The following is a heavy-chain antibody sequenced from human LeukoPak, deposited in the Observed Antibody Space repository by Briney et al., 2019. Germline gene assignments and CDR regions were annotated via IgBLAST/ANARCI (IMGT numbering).Heavy chain of an antibody. Sequence: KPSETLSLTCTVSGXSITSGGYYWSWIRQHPGKGLEWIGYISSSGSTYYNPSLKSRVTISLDTSKNQFSLNLSSVSAADTAVYYCARDIWNYYFDYWGRGTLVSVSS. CDR1: GXSITSGGYY. D-gene: IGHD1-7*01. CDR2: ISSSGST. J-gene: IGHJ4*02. CDR3: ARDIWNYYFDY. V-gene: IGHV4-31*03.